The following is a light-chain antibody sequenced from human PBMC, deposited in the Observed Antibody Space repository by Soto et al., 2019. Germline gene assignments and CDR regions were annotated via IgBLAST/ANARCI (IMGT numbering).Light chain of an antibody. J-gene: IGLJ3*02. CDR2: LNSDGSY. Sequence: QLVLTQSPSASASLGASVKLTCTLSSGHSSYAIAWHQQQPEKGPRYLMKLNSDGSYSKGDGIPDRFSGSSSGAERYLTISCLQSEDEADYYCQTWGTGTWVFGGGTKLTVL. V-gene: IGLV4-69*01. CDR3: QTWGTGTWV. CDR1: SGHSSYA.